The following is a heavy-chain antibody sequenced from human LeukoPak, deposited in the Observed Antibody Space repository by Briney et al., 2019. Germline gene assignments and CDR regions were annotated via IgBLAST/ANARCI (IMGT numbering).Heavy chain of an antibody. D-gene: IGHD3-10*01. J-gene: IGHJ3*02. CDR1: GYTFTSYS. V-gene: IGHV1-18*01. CDR3: AREHGITMVRGVIITGAFDI. Sequence: ASVKVSCKASGYTFTSYSISWVRQAPGQGLEWMGWISAYNGNTTYAQKLQGRVTMTTDTSTSTAYMELRSLRSDDTAVYYCAREHGITMVRGVIITGAFDIWGQGTMVTVSS. CDR2: ISAYNGNT.